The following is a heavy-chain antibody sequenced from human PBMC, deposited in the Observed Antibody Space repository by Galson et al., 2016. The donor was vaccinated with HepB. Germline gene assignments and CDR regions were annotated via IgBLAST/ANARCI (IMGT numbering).Heavy chain of an antibody. CDR1: GGSFSGYY. CDR3: AGRGGVTFYDIWSGDRERNYFDY. V-gene: IGHV4-34*01. J-gene: IGHJ4*02. CDR2: INHSGNT. D-gene: IGHD3-3*01. Sequence: SETLSLTCAVYGGSFSGYYWSWIRQPPGKGLEWIGEINHSGNTKYNPSLKRRVTISVETSKNQFSLNLKSVTAADTAIYFCAGRGGVTFYDIWSGDRERNYFDYWGQGTLATVSS.